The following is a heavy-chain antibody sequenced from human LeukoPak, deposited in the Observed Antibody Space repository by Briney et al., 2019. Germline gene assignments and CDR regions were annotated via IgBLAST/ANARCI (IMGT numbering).Heavy chain of an antibody. J-gene: IGHJ4*02. CDR1: GFSFSVVR. CDR2: INSNDAGGTA. V-gene: IGHV3-15*01. CDR3: TTDAGHCSGFSCQPAHY. Sequence: GGTLRFSCAASGFSFSVVRWHWERPGPGLGLVWIGRINSNDAGGTADYAAPVTESSTTSRDDSTHTVDLQMNSLKTEDTAVYYCTTDAGHCSGFSCQPAHYWGQGTLVTVSS. D-gene: IGHD2-15*01.